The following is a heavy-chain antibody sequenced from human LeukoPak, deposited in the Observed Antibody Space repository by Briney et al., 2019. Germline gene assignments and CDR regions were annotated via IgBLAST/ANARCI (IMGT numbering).Heavy chain of an antibody. CDR3: ARVVLWFGELSPNWFDP. CDR1: GGSISSYY. J-gene: IGHJ5*02. Sequence: SETLSLTCTVSGGSISSYYWSWIRQPAGKGLEWIERIYTSGSTNYNPSLKSRVTMSVDTSKNQFSLKLSSVTAADTAVYYCARVVLWFGELSPNWFDPWGQGTLVTVSS. V-gene: IGHV4-4*07. CDR2: IYTSGST. D-gene: IGHD3-10*01.